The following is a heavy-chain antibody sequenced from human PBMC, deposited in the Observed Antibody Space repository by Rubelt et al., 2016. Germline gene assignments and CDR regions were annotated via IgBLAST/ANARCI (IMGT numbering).Heavy chain of an antibody. V-gene: IGHV3-74*02. CDR1: GFTFTTYW. J-gene: IGHJ4*02. CDR2: VNTDGSST. CDR3: LRQHGY. Sequence: VQLAESGGGVVQPGRSLRLSCAASGFTFTTYWMDWVRQAPGKGLVWVSRVNTDGSSTRSADSVKGRFTISRDNAKNTLYLQMNRLRAEDTAGYYCLRQHGYWGQGTLVTVAS.